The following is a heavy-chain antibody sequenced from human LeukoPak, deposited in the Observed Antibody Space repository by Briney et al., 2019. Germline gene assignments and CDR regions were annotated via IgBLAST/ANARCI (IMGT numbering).Heavy chain of an antibody. D-gene: IGHD6-13*01. Sequence: GGSLRLSCAASGMTFSNHWMHWVRQAPGKGLEWVSAISGSGGSTYYADSVKGRFTISRDNSKNTLYLQMNSLRAEDTAVYYCAKTSGYSCTSGVDYWGQGTLVTVSS. CDR2: ISGSGGST. CDR3: AKTSGYSCTSGVDY. J-gene: IGHJ4*02. V-gene: IGHV3-23*01. CDR1: GMTFSNHW.